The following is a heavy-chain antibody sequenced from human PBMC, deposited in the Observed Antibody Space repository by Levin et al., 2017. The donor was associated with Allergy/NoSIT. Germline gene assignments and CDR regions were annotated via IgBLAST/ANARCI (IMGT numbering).Heavy chain of an antibody. D-gene: IGHD5-18*01. Sequence: PSETLSLTCTVSGGSISNYYWSWIRQPPGKGLEWIGYIYYSGTTNYNPSLKSRVTISVDTSKSQFSLKLTSVTAADTAIHYCARMGDTAMVDPFDYWGQGTLVTVSS. CDR3: ARMGDTAMVDPFDY. V-gene: IGHV4-59*01. J-gene: IGHJ4*02. CDR1: GGSISNYY. CDR2: IYYSGTT.